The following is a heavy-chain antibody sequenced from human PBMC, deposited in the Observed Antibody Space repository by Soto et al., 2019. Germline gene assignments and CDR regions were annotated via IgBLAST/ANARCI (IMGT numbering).Heavy chain of an antibody. CDR3: AGSIAAAGSYWFAP. CDR2: IYHSGST. CDR1: GGSISSGGYS. Sequence: QLQLQESGSGLVKPSQTLSLTCAVSGGSISSGGYSWSWIRQPPGKGLEWIGYIYHSGSTYYNPSLKSRVTIAVARSKNQCSLKLSSVTAADTAVYYCAGSIAAAGSYWFAPCGQGTLVTVSS. D-gene: IGHD6-13*01. J-gene: IGHJ5*02. V-gene: IGHV4-30-2*01.